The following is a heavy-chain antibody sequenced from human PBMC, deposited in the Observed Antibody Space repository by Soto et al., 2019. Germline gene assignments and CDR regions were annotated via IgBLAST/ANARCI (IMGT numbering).Heavy chain of an antibody. CDR3: TTVAYGEYVSDY. D-gene: IGHD4-17*01. CDR1: GFAFTNAW. Sequence: EVELVESGGVLVKPGGSLRLSCAASGFAFTNAWMTWVRQAPGKALEWVGRIRSQIDGGTTDYAAPVKGRFTISRDDSKNTLYLQINSLKTEETAVYYCTTVAYGEYVSDYWGQGTLVTVSS. V-gene: IGHV3-15*01. CDR2: IRSQIDGGTT. J-gene: IGHJ4*02.